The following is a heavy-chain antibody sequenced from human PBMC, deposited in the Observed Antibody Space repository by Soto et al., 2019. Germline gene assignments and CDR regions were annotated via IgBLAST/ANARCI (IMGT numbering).Heavy chain of an antibody. CDR1: GFTFSQYT. CDR2: IIGGNGDT. CDR3: AKDKVPDGAWDIDY. D-gene: IGHD4-17*01. Sequence: EVQLLESGGHLVQPGGSLRLSCVVSGFTFSQYTMNWVRQAPGKGLEWISGIIGGNGDTYYVDSVKGRFTISRDNSKNTLFLQMDSLTVGDTAIYYCAKDKVPDGAWDIDYWGQGAPVTVSS. J-gene: IGHJ4*02. V-gene: IGHV3-23*01.